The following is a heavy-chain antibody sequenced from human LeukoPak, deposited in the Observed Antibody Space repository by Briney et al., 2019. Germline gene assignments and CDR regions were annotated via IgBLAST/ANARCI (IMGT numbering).Heavy chain of an antibody. V-gene: IGHV3-48*03. J-gene: IGHJ4*02. CDR1: GFTFSSYE. CDR3: ATQVGDGGYFDY. CDR2: ISSSGSTI. D-gene: IGHD1-26*01. Sequence: GGSLRLFCAASGFTFSSYEMNWVRQAPGKGLEWVSYISSSGSTIYYADSVKGRFTISRDNAKNSLYLQMNSLRAEDTAVYYCATQVGDGGYFDYWGQGTLVTVSS.